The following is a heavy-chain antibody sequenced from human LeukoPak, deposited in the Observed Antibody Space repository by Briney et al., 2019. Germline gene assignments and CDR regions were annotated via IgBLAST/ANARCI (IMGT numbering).Heavy chain of an antibody. D-gene: IGHD3-22*01. CDR1: GFSFRTYG. CDR3: AKDPRPFHTDGSDDYYVPVPREYYDYYYMDV. V-gene: IGHV3-30*02. J-gene: IGHJ6*03. CDR2: IRSNGRNK. Sequence: PGGSLRLSCAASGFSFRTYGMHWVRQAPGKGLEWVSFIRSNGRNKFYPDSVKGRFTVFRDNSKNMVYLQMNSLRPDDTAVYYCAKDPRPFHTDGSDDYYVPVPREYYDYYYMDVWGKGTTVTISS.